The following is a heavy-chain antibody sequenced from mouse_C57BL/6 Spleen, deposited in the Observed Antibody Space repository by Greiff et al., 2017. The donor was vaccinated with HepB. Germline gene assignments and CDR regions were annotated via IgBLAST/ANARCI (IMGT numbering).Heavy chain of an antibody. V-gene: IGHV1-54*01. CDR2: INPGSGGT. CDR1: GYAFTNYL. D-gene: IGHD1-1*01. J-gene: IGHJ2*01. CDR3: AREGPTGVFDY. Sequence: QVQLQQSGAELVRPGTSVKVSCKASGYAFTNYLIEWVKQRPGQGLEWIGVINPGSGGTNYNEKFKGKATLTADKSSSTAYMQLSSLTSEDSAVYFCAREGPTGVFDYWGQGTTLTVSS.